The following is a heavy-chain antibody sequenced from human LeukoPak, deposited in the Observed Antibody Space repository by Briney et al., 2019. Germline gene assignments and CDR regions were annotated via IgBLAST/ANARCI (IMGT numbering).Heavy chain of an antibody. CDR1: GGSFSGYY. V-gene: IGHV4-34*01. J-gene: IGHJ5*02. CDR3: ARVYSSSWQRGWFDP. D-gene: IGHD6-13*01. Sequence: PSETRSLTCAVYGGSFSGYYWSWIRQPPGKGLEWIGEINHSGSTNYNPSLKSRVTISVDTSKNQFPLKLSSVTAADTAVYYCARVYSSSWQRGWFDPWGQGTLVTVSS. CDR2: INHSGST.